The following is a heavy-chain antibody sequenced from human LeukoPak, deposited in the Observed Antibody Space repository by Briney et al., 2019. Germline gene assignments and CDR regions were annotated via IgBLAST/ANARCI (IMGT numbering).Heavy chain of an antibody. J-gene: IGHJ5*01. V-gene: IGHV4-59*01. Sequence: ASETLSLTCTVSGGSISSYYWSWIRQPPGKGLEWIGYINYSGSTNYNSSLKSRVTISVDTSKNQFSLKLSSVTAADTAVYYCARVAVAGTFSWFDSWGQGTLVTVSS. CDR3: ARVAVAGTFSWFDS. CDR2: INYSGST. CDR1: GGSISSYY. D-gene: IGHD6-19*01.